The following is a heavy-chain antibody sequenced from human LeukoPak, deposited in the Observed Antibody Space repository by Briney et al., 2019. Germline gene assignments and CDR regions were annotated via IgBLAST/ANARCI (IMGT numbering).Heavy chain of an antibody. Sequence: PGGSLRLSCAASGFTFSSYAMSWVRQAPGKGLEWVAVISYDGSNKYYADSVKGRFTISRDNSKNTLYLQMNSLRAEDTAVYYCARGSGIVVVPAYNWFDPWGQGTLVTVSS. CDR1: GFTFSSYA. D-gene: IGHD2-2*01. J-gene: IGHJ5*02. CDR3: ARGSGIVVVPAYNWFDP. CDR2: ISYDGSNK. V-gene: IGHV3-30*01.